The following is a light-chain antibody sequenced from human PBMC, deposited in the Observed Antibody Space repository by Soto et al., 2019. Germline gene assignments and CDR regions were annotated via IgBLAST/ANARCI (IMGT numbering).Light chain of an antibody. CDR3: QQYNNWPPSIT. CDR2: GAS. J-gene: IGKJ5*01. CDR1: QGVSSN. V-gene: IGKV3-15*01. Sequence: RVMTKTPDTLSFSPGERATLSCRASQGVSSNLAWYQQKPGQAPRLLIYGASTRATGIPARFSGSGSGTEFTLTISSLQSEDFAVYYCQQYNNWPPSITFGQGTRLEI.